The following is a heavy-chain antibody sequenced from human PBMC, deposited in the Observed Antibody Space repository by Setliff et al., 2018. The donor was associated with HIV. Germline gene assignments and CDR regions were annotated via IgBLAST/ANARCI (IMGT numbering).Heavy chain of an antibody. V-gene: IGHV1-69*13. D-gene: IGHD2-15*01. J-gene: IGHJ6*04. CDR1: GDTFNSHA. Sequence: GASVKVSCKASGDTFNSHAISWVRQAPGQGLEWMGGIIPIFGTPNYAQKFKGRLTITADESTSTVYTELSSLRSEDTAVYYCARDSRDIVVVIAPEPEPYYYYGMDVWGEGTTVTVSS. CDR2: IIPIFGTP. CDR3: ARDSRDIVVVIAPEPEPYYYYGMDV.